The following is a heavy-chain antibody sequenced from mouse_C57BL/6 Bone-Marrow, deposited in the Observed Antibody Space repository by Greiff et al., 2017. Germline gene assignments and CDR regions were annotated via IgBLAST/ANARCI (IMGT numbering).Heavy chain of an antibody. CDR2: IYPGDGDT. CDR3: ARFIYTVVEGYAMDY. Sequence: QVQLKESGPELVKPGASVKISCKASGYAFSSSWMNWVKQRPGKGLEWIGRIYPGDGDTNYNGKFKGKATLTADKSSSTAYMQLSSLTSEDSAVYFCARFIYTVVEGYAMDYWGQGTSVTVSS. V-gene: IGHV1-82*01. CDR1: GYAFSSSW. J-gene: IGHJ4*01. D-gene: IGHD1-1*01.